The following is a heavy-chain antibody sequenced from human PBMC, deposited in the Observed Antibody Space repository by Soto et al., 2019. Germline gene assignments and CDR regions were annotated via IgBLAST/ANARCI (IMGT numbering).Heavy chain of an antibody. CDR2: IKQDGSEK. J-gene: IGHJ6*03. CDR3: ARGATVTWVGYYYYYMDV. CDR1: GFTFSSYW. Sequence: GGSLRLSCAASGFTFSSYWMSWVRQAPGKGLEWVANIKQDGSEKYYVDSVKGRFTISRDNAKNSLYLQMNSLRAEDTAVYYCARGATVTWVGYYYYYMDVWGKGTTVTVSS. V-gene: IGHV3-7*01. D-gene: IGHD4-17*01.